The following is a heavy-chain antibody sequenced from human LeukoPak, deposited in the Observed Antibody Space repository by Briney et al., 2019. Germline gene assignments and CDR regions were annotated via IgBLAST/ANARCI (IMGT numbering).Heavy chain of an antibody. CDR2: INPNSGGT. Sequence: ASVKVSCKASGYTFTGYYMHWVRQAPGHGLEWMGWINPNSGGTNYAQKFQGRVTMTRDTSISTAYMELSRLRSDDTAVYYCAREGYCSGGSCYSKAFDIWGQGTMVTVSS. J-gene: IGHJ3*02. CDR3: AREGYCSGGSCYSKAFDI. D-gene: IGHD2-15*01. V-gene: IGHV1-2*02. CDR1: GYTFTGYY.